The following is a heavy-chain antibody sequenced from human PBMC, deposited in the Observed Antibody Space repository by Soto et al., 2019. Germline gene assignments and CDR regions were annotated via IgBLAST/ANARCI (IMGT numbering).Heavy chain of an antibody. J-gene: IGHJ6*02. V-gene: IGHV1-69*13. D-gene: IGHD4-4*01. CDR1: GGTFSSYA. Sequence: SVKVSCKASGGTFSSYAISWVRQAPGQGLEWMGGIIPIFGTANYAQKFQGRVTITADESTSTAYLQWGSLKASDSALYYCARGKYSSPRGGLDVWGQGTPVTVSS. CDR2: IIPIFGTA. CDR3: ARGKYSSPRGGLDV.